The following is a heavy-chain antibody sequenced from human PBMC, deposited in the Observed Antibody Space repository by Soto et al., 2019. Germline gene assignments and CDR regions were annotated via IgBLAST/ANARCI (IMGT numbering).Heavy chain of an antibody. Sequence: QVQLVQSGAEVKKPGASVKVSCKASGYTFTSYGISWVRQAPGQGLEGMGWISASNGNTNYAQKLQGRVTMTTDTTTSTAYLELRSLRDEDTAEYYCVRDNPPLGYWGQGTLVTVSS. J-gene: IGHJ4*02. V-gene: IGHV1-18*01. CDR3: VRDNPPLGY. CDR1: GYTFTSYG. CDR2: ISASNGNT.